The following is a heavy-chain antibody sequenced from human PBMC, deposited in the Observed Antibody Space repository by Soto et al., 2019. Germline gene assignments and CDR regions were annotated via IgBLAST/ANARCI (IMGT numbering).Heavy chain of an antibody. Sequence: PGGSLRLSCAASGFTFDDYAMHWVRQAPGKGLEWVSGISWNSGSIGYADSVKGRFTISRDNAKNSLYLQMNSLRAEDTALYYCAKEVDYGGNSCEAFEIWGQGTMVTVSS. J-gene: IGHJ3*02. CDR3: AKEVDYGGNSCEAFEI. CDR2: ISWNSGSI. V-gene: IGHV3-9*01. CDR1: GFTFDDYA. D-gene: IGHD4-17*01.